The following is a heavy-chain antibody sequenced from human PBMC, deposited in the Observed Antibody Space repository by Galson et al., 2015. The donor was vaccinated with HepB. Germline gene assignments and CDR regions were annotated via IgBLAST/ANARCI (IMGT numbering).Heavy chain of an antibody. CDR3: ARDLPSAVAGTVVDY. D-gene: IGHD6-19*01. Sequence: SVKVSCKASGGTFSSYTISWVRQAPGQGLEWMGRIIPILGIANYAQKFQGRVTITADKSTSTAYMELSSLRSEDTAVYYCARDLPSAVAGTVVDYWGQGTLVTVSS. J-gene: IGHJ4*02. V-gene: IGHV1-69*04. CDR2: IIPILGIA. CDR1: GGTFSSYT.